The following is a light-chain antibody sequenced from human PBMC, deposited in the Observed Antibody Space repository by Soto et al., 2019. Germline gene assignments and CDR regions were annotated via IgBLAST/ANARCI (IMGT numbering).Light chain of an antibody. V-gene: IGLV2-8*01. CDR1: SSDVGAYNY. J-gene: IGLJ1*01. Sequence: QSALAQPPSASGSPGQSVTISCTGTSSDVGAYNYVSWYQQHPGKAPKLMIYEVTNRPSGVPDRFSASKSGNTASLTVSGLQAEDEADYFCSSYAGFNNFVFGTGTKVPVL. CDR2: EVT. CDR3: SSYAGFNNFV.